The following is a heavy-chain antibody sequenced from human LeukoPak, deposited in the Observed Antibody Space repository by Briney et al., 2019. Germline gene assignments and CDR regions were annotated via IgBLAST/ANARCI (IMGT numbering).Heavy chain of an antibody. V-gene: IGHV3-21*01. CDR1: GFTFSSYS. CDR2: ISSSSSYI. Sequence: GGSLRLSCAASGFTFSSYSMNWVRQAPGKGLEWVSSISSSSSYIYYADSVKGRFTISRDNAKNSLYLQMNSLRAEDTAVYSCARGDGYSIPYHWFDPWGQGTLVTVSS. J-gene: IGHJ5*02. D-gene: IGHD5-24*01. CDR3: ARGDGYSIPYHWFDP.